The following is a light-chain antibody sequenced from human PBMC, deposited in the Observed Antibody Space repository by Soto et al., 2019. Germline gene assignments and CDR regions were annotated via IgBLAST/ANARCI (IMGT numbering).Light chain of an antibody. CDR1: QSINSE. CDR3: QQGHNWPLT. V-gene: IGKV3-15*01. CDR2: SAS. J-gene: IGKJ2*01. Sequence: EIVMTQSPATLSLSPGERAALSCRASQSINSELAWYQQKPGQPPRLLIYSASTRVTGVPARFTGSESGSEFTLTISGLQSEDFAVYYCQQGHNWPLTFGQGTRLEI.